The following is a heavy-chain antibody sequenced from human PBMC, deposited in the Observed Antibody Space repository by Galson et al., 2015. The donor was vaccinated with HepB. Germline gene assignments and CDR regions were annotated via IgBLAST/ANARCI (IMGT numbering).Heavy chain of an antibody. D-gene: IGHD5-24*01. CDR3: AIRRDGYNGGLDY. V-gene: IGHV3-53*01. CDR1: GFTVSNNY. J-gene: IGHJ4*02. CDR2: IYSGGST. Sequence: SLRLSCAASGFTVSNNYMSWVRQAPGKGLEWVSLIYSGGSTYYADSVKGRFTISRDNSKNTLYLQMHSLRAEDTAVYYCAIRRDGYNGGLDYWGQGTLVTVSS.